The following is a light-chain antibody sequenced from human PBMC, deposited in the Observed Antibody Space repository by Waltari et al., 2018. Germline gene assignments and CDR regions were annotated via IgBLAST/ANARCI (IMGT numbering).Light chain of an antibody. CDR2: KVS. V-gene: IGKV2-30*02. CDR1: KSLVHTDGHTY. Sequence: DVVMTQSQLSLPVSLGQPSSISCRSSKSLVHTDGHTYLNWFQQRPGQSPRRLIYKVSNRDSGVPDRFSGSGSGTAFTLKISRVEAEDVGIYYCMQATNWPLTFGQGTKVEIQ. CDR3: MQATNWPLT. J-gene: IGKJ1*01.